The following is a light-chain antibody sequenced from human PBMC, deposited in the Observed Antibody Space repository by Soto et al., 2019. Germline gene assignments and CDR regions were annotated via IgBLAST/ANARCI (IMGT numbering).Light chain of an antibody. J-gene: IGKJ1*01. Sequence: EIVLTQSPGTLSLSPGERATLSCRASQSVRSSYLAWYQQKPGQAPRLLIYGASSRATGIPDRFSGSGSGTDFTLTISTLEPEDFAVYYCQQYGSSRTFGHGTKVEIK. CDR2: GAS. CDR1: QSVRSSY. CDR3: QQYGSSRT. V-gene: IGKV3-20*01.